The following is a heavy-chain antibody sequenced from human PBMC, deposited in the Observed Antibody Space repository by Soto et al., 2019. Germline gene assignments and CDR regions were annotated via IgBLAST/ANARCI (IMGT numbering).Heavy chain of an antibody. CDR3: ARERHVKTTFGGVIRFFDN. V-gene: IGHV4-59*11. Sequence: SETPLTCTVSGDSINSLYWNWIRQAPGRGLEWIGYVFYSGTTNYNPSLKDRVSISIDRSRTHFSLTLNSVTAADTATYFCARERHVKTTFGGVIRFFDNWGRGTLVTVSS. D-gene: IGHD3-16*02. CDR1: GDSINSLY. CDR2: VFYSGTT. J-gene: IGHJ4*02.